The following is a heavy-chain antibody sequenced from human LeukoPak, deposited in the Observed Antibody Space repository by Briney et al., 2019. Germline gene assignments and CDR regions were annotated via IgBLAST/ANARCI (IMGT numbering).Heavy chain of an antibody. Sequence: GGSLRLSCAAPGFTFSSHWMRWARQAPGKGLVWVSHIHRDGSSTTYADSVKGRFTISRDNAKNTLYLQMNSLRAEDTAVYYCVRGKSSYDSSGRYDYWGQGTMVTVAS. CDR2: IHRDGSST. V-gene: IGHV3-74*01. D-gene: IGHD3-22*01. CDR3: VRGKSSYDSSGRYDY. CDR1: GFTFSSHW. J-gene: IGHJ4*02.